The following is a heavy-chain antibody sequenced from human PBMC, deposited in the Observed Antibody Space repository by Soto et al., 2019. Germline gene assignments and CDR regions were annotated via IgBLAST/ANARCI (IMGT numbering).Heavy chain of an antibody. CDR3: ARGFSWSAALGLEAFDF. CDR2: MYNNGHT. Sequence: QVQLQESGPGLVRPSETLSLTCTPSGASVTSGSYYWSWFRQHPEKGLEWIGYMYNNGHTYYNPSLQGRVAISLDTSNDQFSLTLKSVTAADTAIEHCARGFSWSAALGLEAFDFWGQGVMVAVSA. D-gene: IGHD3-3*01. CDR1: GASVTSGSYY. V-gene: IGHV4-31*03. J-gene: IGHJ3*01.